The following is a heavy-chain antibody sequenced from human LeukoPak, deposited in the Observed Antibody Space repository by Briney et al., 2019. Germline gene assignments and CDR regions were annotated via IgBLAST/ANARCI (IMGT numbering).Heavy chain of an antibody. V-gene: IGHV3-30-3*01. CDR2: ISYDGSNK. D-gene: IGHD5-18*01. J-gene: IGHJ4*02. CDR3: ARGIQLWPHFNY. CDR1: GFTFSSYA. Sequence: GRSLRVSCAASGFTFSSYAMHWVRQAPGKGLEWVAVISYDGSNKYYADSVKGRFTISRDNSKNTLYLQMNSLRAEDTAVYYCARGIQLWPHFNYWGQGTLVTVSS.